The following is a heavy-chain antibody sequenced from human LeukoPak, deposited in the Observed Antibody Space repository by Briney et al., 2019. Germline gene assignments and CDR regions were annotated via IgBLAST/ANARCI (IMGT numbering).Heavy chain of an antibody. J-gene: IGHJ5*02. V-gene: IGHV1-69*06. CDR1: GGTFSSYA. Sequence: ASVKVSCKASGGTFSSYAISWVRQAPGQGLEWMGGIIPIFGTANYAQKFQGRVTNTADKSTSTAYMELSSLRSEDTAVYYCARDARTIFGVSYGFDPWGQGTLVTVSS. D-gene: IGHD3-3*01. CDR3: ARDARTIFGVSYGFDP. CDR2: IIPIFGTA.